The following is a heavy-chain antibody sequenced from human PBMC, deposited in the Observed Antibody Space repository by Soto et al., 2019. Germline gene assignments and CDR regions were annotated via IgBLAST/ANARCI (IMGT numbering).Heavy chain of an antibody. CDR2: ISGSGGST. CDR3: AKATDSRIGYDSSGYYDY. J-gene: IGHJ4*02. Sequence: GGSLRLSCAASGFTFSSYAMSWVRQAPGKGLEWVSAISGSGGSTYYADSVKGRFTISRDNSKNTLNLQMNSLRAEDTAVYYCAKATDSRIGYDSSGYYDYWGQGTLVTVSS. CDR1: GFTFSSYA. D-gene: IGHD3-22*01. V-gene: IGHV3-23*01.